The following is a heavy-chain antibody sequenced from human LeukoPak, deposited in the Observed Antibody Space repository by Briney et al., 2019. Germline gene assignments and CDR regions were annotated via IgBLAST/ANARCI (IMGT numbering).Heavy chain of an antibody. CDR2: TSGGGGST. Sequence: QPGRCLRLSCAASGFTFSSYAMSWVRQAPGKGLEWVSATSGGGGSTYYADSVKGRFTISRDNSKNTLYLRMNSLRAEDTAVYYCAKDRDHVVDYWGQGTLVTVSS. CDR3: AKDRDHVVDY. CDR1: GFTFSSYA. J-gene: IGHJ4*02. V-gene: IGHV3-23*01. D-gene: IGHD1-14*01.